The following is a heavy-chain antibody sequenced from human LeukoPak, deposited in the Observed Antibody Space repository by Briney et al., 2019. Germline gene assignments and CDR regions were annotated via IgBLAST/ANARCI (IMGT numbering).Heavy chain of an antibody. CDR1: GFSFRNYA. CDR3: TRDGGSFCDLDY. D-gene: IGHD1-26*01. J-gene: IGHJ4*02. V-gene: IGHV3-64*02. CDR2: INTDGRIT. Sequence: GGSLRLSCVASGFSFRNYAIPWVRQAPGQGLEYVSVINTDGRITYYADSVKGRFTISRDNSKNTVYLQMGSLRGEDMAVYYCTRDGGSFCDLDYWGQGALVTVSS.